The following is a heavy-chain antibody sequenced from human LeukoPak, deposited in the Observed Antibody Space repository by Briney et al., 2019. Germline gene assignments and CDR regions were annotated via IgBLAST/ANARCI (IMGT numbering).Heavy chain of an antibody. Sequence: TGGSLRLSCAASGFTLSSYWMICARQAPGRGPEGVANIKQDGDEKHYVDSVKGRFTISRDNAKNSLYLQMNSLRAEGTAVYYCARHAVTTWRFRTYNHCYTVVWGKGTTVTVFS. D-gene: IGHD4-17*01. J-gene: IGHJ6*03. CDR3: ARHAVTTWRFRTYNHCYTVV. CDR2: IKQDGDEK. V-gene: IGHV3-7*01. CDR1: GFTLSSYW.